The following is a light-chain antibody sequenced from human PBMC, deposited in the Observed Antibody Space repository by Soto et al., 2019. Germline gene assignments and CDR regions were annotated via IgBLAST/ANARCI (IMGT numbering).Light chain of an antibody. Sequence: EILLTQSPATLSLSPGERATLSCRASQSVRSSLAWYQQKPGQAPRLLIYDASTRATGIPGRFSGSGSGTDFTLTISHLEPEDFAVYYCQRRSSWTWTFGQGAKVEIK. CDR1: QSVRSS. V-gene: IGKV3-11*01. CDR3: QRRSSWTWT. CDR2: DAS. J-gene: IGKJ1*01.